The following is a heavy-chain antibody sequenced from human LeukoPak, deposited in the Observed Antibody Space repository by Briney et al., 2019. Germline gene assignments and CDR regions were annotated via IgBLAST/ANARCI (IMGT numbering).Heavy chain of an antibody. CDR2: ISSSGSTI. D-gene: IGHD3-10*01. Sequence: PGGSLRLSCAASGFTFSSYEMNWVRQAPGKGLEWVSYISSSGSTIYYADSVKGRFTISRDNAKNSLYLQMNSLRAEDTAVYYCAKAMVRRNYYFYGMDVWGQGTTVTVSS. V-gene: IGHV3-48*03. CDR1: GFTFSSYE. J-gene: IGHJ6*02. CDR3: AKAMVRRNYYFYGMDV.